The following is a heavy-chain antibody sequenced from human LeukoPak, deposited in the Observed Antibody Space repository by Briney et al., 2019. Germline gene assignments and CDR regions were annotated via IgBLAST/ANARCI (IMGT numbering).Heavy chain of an antibody. V-gene: IGHV3-48*02. J-gene: IGHJ4*02. D-gene: IGHD5-12*01. CDR2: ISSSSTI. CDR3: ARDRIVATSRWGHFDY. Sequence: GGSLRLSCAASGFTFSSYDMNWVRQAPGKGLEWVSYISSSSTIYHADSVKGRFTISRDNAKNSLCLQMNSLRDEDTAVYYCARDRIVATSRWGHFDYWGRGTLVTVSS. CDR1: GFTFSSYD.